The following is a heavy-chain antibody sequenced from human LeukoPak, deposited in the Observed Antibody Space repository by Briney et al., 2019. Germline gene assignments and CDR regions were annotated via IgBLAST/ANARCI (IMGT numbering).Heavy chain of an antibody. CDR3: ARCVVPAAPGDFDY. V-gene: IGHV5-51*01. CDR1: GGSISSYY. D-gene: IGHD2-2*01. CDR2: IYPGDSDT. Sequence: ETLSLTCTVSGGSISSYYWSWIRQPAGKGLEWMGIIYPGDSDTRYSPSFQGQVTISADKSISTAYLQWSSLKASDTAMYYCARCVVPAAPGDFDYWGQGTLVTVSS. J-gene: IGHJ4*02.